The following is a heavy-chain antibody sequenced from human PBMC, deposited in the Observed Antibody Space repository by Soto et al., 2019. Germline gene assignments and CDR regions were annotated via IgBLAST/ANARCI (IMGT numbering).Heavy chain of an antibody. J-gene: IGHJ6*03. D-gene: IGHD1-26*01. CDR3: ARTRIDPNYYYYYMDV. V-gene: IGHV3-66*01. CDR1: GFTVSSNY. Sequence: GGSLRLSCAASGFTVSSNYMSWVRQAPGKGLEWVSVIYSGGSTHYADSVKGRFTISRDNSKNTLYLQMNSLRAEDTAVYYCARTRIDPNYYYYYMDVWGKGTTVTVSS. CDR2: IYSGGST.